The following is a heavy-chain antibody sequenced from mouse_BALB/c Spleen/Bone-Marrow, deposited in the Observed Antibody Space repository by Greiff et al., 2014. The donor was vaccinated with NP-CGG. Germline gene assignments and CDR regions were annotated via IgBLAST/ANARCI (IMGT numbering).Heavy chain of an antibody. J-gene: IGHJ4*01. V-gene: IGHV5-4*02. Sequence: EVKLMESXGGLVKPGGSLKLSCAASGFTFSDYYMYWVRQTPEKRLEWVATISDGGSYTYYPDSVKGRFTISRDNAKNNRYLQLSSLKSEDTAMYYCARGPHDDDMDYWGQGTSVTVSS. CDR1: GFTFSDYY. CDR2: ISDGGSYT. CDR3: ARGPHDDDMDY. D-gene: IGHD2-3*01.